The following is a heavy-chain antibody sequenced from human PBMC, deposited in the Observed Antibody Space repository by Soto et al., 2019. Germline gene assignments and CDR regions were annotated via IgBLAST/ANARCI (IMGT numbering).Heavy chain of an antibody. Sequence: GASVKVSCKASGYTFTSYDINWVRQATGQGLEWMGWMNPNSGNTGYAQKFQGRVTMTRNTSISTAYMELSSLRSEDTAVYYCARGSTPGSYYDFWSGYFRGGNYYYMDVWGKGTTVTVSS. V-gene: IGHV1-8*01. D-gene: IGHD3-3*01. J-gene: IGHJ6*03. CDR3: ARGSTPGSYYDFWSGYFRGGNYYYMDV. CDR2: MNPNSGNT. CDR1: GYTFTSYD.